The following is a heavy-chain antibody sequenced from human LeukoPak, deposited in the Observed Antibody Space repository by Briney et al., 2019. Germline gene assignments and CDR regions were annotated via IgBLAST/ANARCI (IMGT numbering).Heavy chain of an antibody. J-gene: IGHJ5*02. CDR1: GYTFTSYG. Sequence: ASVKVSCKASGYTFTSYGISWVRQAPGQGLEWMGWISAYNGNTNYAQKLQGRVTMTTDTSTSTAYMELRSLRPDDTAVYYCARAEELYNWFDPWGQGTLVTVSS. D-gene: IGHD1-26*01. V-gene: IGHV1-18*04. CDR3: ARAEELYNWFDP. CDR2: ISAYNGNT.